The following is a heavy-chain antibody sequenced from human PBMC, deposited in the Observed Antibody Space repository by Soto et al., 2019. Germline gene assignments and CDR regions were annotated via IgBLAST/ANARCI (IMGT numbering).Heavy chain of an antibody. CDR1: GGSISSSSYY. CDR3: ARDYYDGGWFDP. CDR2: IYYSGST. V-gene: IGHV4-39*02. D-gene: IGHD3-22*01. J-gene: IGHJ5*02. Sequence: QLQLQESGPGLVKPSETLSLTCTVSGGSISSSSYYWGWIRQPPGKGLEWIGSIYYSGSTYYNPSLKSRGTISVDTSKNQCSLKLSSVTAADTAVYYCARDYYDGGWFDPWGQGTLVTVSS.